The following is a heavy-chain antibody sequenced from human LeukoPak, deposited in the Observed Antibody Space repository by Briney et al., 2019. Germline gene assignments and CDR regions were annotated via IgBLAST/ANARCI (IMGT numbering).Heavy chain of an antibody. Sequence: SQTLSLTCTVSGGSISSGSYYWSWIRQPAGKGLEWIGRIYTSGSTNYNPSLKSRVTISVDTSKNQFSLKLSSVTAADTAVYYCARQQPYDFWSGYPFDYWGQGTLATVSS. V-gene: IGHV4-61*02. J-gene: IGHJ4*02. CDR3: ARQQPYDFWSGYPFDY. CDR1: GGSISSGSYY. D-gene: IGHD3-3*01. CDR2: IYTSGST.